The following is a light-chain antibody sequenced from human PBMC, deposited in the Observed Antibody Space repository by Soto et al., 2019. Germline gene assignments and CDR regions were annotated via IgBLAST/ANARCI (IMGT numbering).Light chain of an antibody. V-gene: IGKV3-20*01. CDR3: QQYGSSPPWT. Sequence: EIVLTQSPGTLSLSPGERATLSCRASQSVSSSYLAWYQQKPGQAPRLLLYGSSSRATGLPDRFSGSGSGTVFTLTISRLEPEDFAGYYCQQYGSSPPWTFGHGTKVEIK. J-gene: IGKJ1*01. CDR1: QSVSSSY. CDR2: GSS.